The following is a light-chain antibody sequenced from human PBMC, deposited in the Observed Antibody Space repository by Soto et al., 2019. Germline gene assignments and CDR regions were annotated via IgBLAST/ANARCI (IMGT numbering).Light chain of an antibody. J-gene: IGLJ2*01. CDR3: SSFDGNTNLV. V-gene: IGLV2-8*01. Sequence: QSVLTQPPSASGSPGQSVTISCTGTSSDVGGYNYVSWYQQHPGKAPKLMISEVSKRPSGVPDRFSGSKSGNTASLTVSGLQAEDEADYYCSSFDGNTNLVFGGGTKLTVL. CDR1: SSDVGGYNY. CDR2: EVS.